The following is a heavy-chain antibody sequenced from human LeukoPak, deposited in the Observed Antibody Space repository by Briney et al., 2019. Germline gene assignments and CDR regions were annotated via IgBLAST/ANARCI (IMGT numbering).Heavy chain of an antibody. D-gene: IGHD4-17*01. CDR1: GGSISSGSYY. Sequence: PSETLSLTCTVSGGSISSGSYYWSWIRQPAGKGLEWIGRIYTGGSTNYNPSLKSRVTISVDTSKNQFSLKLSSVTAADTAEYYCARDTEYYYYYYMDVWGKGTTVTVSS. CDR2: IYTGGST. CDR3: ARDTEYYYYYYMDV. V-gene: IGHV4-61*02. J-gene: IGHJ6*03.